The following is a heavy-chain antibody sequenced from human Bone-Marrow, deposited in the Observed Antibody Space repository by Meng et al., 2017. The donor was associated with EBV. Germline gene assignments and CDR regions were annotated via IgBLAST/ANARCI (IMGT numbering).Heavy chain of an antibody. CDR1: GGSISSGGYS. V-gene: IGHV4-30-2*01. CDR2: IYHSGST. J-gene: IGHJ4*02. CDR3: ARVVARSYFDY. Sequence: LQLQESGSGLVQPSQTLSLTCAVSGGSISSGGYSWSWIRQPPGKGLEWIGYIYHSGSTYYNPSLKSRVTISVDRSKNQFSLKLSSVTAADTAVYYCARVVARSYFDYWGQGTLVTVSS.